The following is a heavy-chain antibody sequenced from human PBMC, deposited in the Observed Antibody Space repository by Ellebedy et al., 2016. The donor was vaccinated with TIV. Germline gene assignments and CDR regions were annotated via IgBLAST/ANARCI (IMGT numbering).Heavy chain of an antibody. D-gene: IGHD6-13*01. V-gene: IGHV4-30-4*01. CDR3: ARGGSQQQLVRSRWFDP. Sequence: SETLSLTCTVSGDSISSGDYYWNWIRQPPGKGLEWIGSIYDSGTTYYNPSLKSRVIISVDTSKNHFSLKLRSVTAADTAVHYCARGGSQQQLVRSRWFDPWGQGTLVTVSS. J-gene: IGHJ5*02. CDR2: IYDSGTT. CDR1: GDSISSGDYY.